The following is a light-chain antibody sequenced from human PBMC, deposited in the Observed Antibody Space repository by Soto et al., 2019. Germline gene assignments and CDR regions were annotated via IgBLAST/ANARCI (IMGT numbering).Light chain of an antibody. CDR2: SNN. CDR1: SSNIGSNT. J-gene: IGLJ3*02. Sequence: QSVLTQPPSASGTPGQRVTISCSGSSSNIGSNTVNWYQQLPGTAPKLLIYSNNQRPSGVPVRFSGSKSGTSASLAISGLQSEDEADYYCAAWDDSLNGQGWVFGGGTKLTVL. V-gene: IGLV1-44*01. CDR3: AAWDDSLNGQGWV.